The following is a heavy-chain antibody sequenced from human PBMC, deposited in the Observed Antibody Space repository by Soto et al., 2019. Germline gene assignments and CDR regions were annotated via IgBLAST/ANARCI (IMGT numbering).Heavy chain of an antibody. Sequence: PGGSLRLSCSASVFTFSSYAMSWVRQAPGKGLEWVSAISGSGGSTYYADSVKGRFTISRDNSKNTLYLQMNSLRAEDTAVYYCEKVSGVIQYYYYYGMDLCGQGTRVTFS. CDR1: VFTFSSYA. V-gene: IGHV3-23*01. J-gene: IGHJ6*02. D-gene: IGHD3-10*01. CDR3: EKVSGVIQYYYYYGMDL. CDR2: ISGSGGST.